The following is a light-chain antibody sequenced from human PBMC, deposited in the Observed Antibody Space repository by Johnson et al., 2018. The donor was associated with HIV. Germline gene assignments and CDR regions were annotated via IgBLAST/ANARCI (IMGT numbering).Light chain of an antibody. V-gene: IGLV1-51*01. J-gene: IGLJ1*01. CDR3: GTWDSSLSAYV. CDR2: DNN. Sequence: QSVLTQPPSVSAAPGQKVTISCSGSSSNIGNNYVSWYQQLPGTAPKLLIYDNNKRPSGIPDRFSGSKSGTSATLGITGLKTGDEADDYCGTWDSSLSAYVFGTGTKVTVL. CDR1: SSNIGNNY.